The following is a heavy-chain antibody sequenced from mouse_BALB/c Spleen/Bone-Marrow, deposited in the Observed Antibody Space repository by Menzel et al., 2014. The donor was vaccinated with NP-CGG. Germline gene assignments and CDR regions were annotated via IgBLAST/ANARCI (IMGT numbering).Heavy chain of an antibody. V-gene: IGHV5-6-5*01. CDR3: ARGHSSFYFDY. Sequence: DVHLVESGGGLVKPGGSLKLSCAASGFTFSSYAMSWVRQTPEKRLEWVASISSGGSTYYPDSVKGRFTISRDNARNILYLQMSSLRSEDTAMYYCARGHSSFYFDYWGQGATLTVSS. J-gene: IGHJ2*01. D-gene: IGHD1-1*01. CDR1: GFTFSSYA. CDR2: ISSGGST.